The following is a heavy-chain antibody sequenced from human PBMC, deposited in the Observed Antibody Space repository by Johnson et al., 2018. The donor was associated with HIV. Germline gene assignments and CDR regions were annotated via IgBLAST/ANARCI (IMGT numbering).Heavy chain of an antibody. CDR1: GFTFSSYW. V-gene: IGHV3-74*02. CDR2: INSDGSSI. Sequence: VQLVESGGGLVQPGGSLRLSCAASGFTFSSYWMHWVRQAPGKGLVWVSRINSDGSSITYADSVKGRFTISRDNGRNLVYLQMNSLRTEDTALYYCARQTLRAFDIWGQGAMVTVSS. J-gene: IGHJ3*02. CDR3: ARQTLRAFDI.